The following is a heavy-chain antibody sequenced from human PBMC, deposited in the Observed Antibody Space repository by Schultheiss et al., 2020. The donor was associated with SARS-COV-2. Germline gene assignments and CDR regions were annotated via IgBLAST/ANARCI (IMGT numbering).Heavy chain of an antibody. CDR2: IDPSDSET. D-gene: IGHD6-19*01. V-gene: IGHV5-10-1*01. Sequence: GGSLRLSCKGSGYSFTSYWISWVRQMPGKGLEWMGKIDPSDSETNYSPSFQGHVTISADRSISTVYLQWSSLKASDTAMYYCARRVAGTLDTVENWFDPWGQGTLVTVSS. J-gene: IGHJ5*02. CDR1: GYSFTSYW. CDR3: ARRVAGTLDTVENWFDP.